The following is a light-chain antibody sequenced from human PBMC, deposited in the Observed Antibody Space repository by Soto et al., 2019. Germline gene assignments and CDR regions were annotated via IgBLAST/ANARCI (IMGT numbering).Light chain of an antibody. V-gene: IGKV3-20*01. J-gene: IGKJ1*01. Sequence: ELVLTQSPGTLSLSPGERATLSCSASQSVSSSYLAWYQQKPGQAPRLLIYGASSRATGIPDRFSGSESGTDFTLTISRLEPEDFAVYYCQQYGTSPWTFGQGTKVEIK. CDR2: GAS. CDR1: QSVSSSY. CDR3: QQYGTSPWT.